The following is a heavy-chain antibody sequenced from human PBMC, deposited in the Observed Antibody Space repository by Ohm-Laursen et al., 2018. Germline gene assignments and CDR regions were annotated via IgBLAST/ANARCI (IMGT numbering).Heavy chain of an antibody. Sequence: ASVKVSCKASGYTFTSLDINWVRQATGQGLEWMGWMSPKNDNTGYAQKFQGRVTMTRDTSINTAYMELSSLTSEDTAVYYCAKDRGSDWYFDVWGRGTLVTVSS. CDR3: AKDRGSDWYFDV. CDR1: GYTFTSLD. J-gene: IGHJ2*01. CDR2: MSPKNDNT. V-gene: IGHV1-8*01. D-gene: IGHD3-10*01.